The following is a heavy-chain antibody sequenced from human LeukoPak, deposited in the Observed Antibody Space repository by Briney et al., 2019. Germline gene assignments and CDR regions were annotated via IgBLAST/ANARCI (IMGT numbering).Heavy chain of an antibody. J-gene: IGHJ4*02. Sequence: GRSLRLSCAASGFTFSSYAMHWVRQAPGKGLEWVAVISYDGSNKYYADSVKGRFTISRDNSKNTMYLQMNSLRAEDTAVYYCAKEASTFDFDYWGQGTLVTVSS. V-gene: IGHV3-30-3*01. CDR1: GFTFSSYA. CDR3: AKEASTFDFDY. CDR2: ISYDGSNK.